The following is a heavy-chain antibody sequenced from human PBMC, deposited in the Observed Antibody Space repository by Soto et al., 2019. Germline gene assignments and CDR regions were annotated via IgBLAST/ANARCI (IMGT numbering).Heavy chain of an antibody. J-gene: IGHJ3*02. Sequence: QVQLQQWGAGLLKPSETLSLTCAVYGGSFSGYYWSWIRQPPGKGLEWIEEINHSGSTNYNPSLKSRVTRAVDTSKNQFSLKLSSVTAADTAVYYCARERGLTYYYGSGNAFDIWGQGTMVTVSS. CDR2: INHSGST. D-gene: IGHD3-10*01. CDR1: GGSFSGYY. V-gene: IGHV4-34*01. CDR3: ARERGLTYYYGSGNAFDI.